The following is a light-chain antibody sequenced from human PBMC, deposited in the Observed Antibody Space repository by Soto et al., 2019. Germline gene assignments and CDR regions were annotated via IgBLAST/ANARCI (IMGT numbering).Light chain of an antibody. Sequence: EIVMKQYPATVPGSAGEGATLSCRVSQSIRSNLAWYQQRPGQAPRLLMYGASTRADGIPARFTGSGSGTEFTLTICSLQSEDFAVYYCQQYHIWPPWTSAQGTKVDI. CDR1: QSIRSN. CDR3: QQYHIWPPWT. V-gene: IGKV3-15*01. CDR2: GAS. J-gene: IGKJ1*01.